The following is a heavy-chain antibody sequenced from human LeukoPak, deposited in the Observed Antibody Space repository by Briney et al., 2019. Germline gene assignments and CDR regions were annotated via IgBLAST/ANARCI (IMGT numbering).Heavy chain of an antibody. CDR2: INPNSGGT. CDR3: ARGRIAVENWFDP. CDR1: GYSFTGYY. Sequence: GASVKVSCKASGYSFTGYYMHWVRQAPGQGLEWMGWINPNSGGTNYAQKFQGRVAMTRDTSISTAYMELSRLRSEDTAVYYCARGRIAVENWFDPWGQGTLVTVSS. D-gene: IGHD6-19*01. J-gene: IGHJ5*02. V-gene: IGHV1-2*02.